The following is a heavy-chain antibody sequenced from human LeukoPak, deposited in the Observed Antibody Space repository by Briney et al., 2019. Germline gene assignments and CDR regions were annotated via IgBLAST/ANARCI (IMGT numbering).Heavy chain of an antibody. V-gene: IGHV4-4*07. D-gene: IGHD2-2*01. Sequence: SETPSLTCTVSGGSISSYYWSWIRQPAGKGLEWIGRIYTSGSTNYNPSLKSRVTMSVDTSKNQFSLKLSSVTAADTAVYYCARDLDPGYCSSTSCFPYYYYYGMDVWGQGTTVTVSS. CDR1: GGSISSYY. CDR3: ARDLDPGYCSSTSCFPYYYYYGMDV. J-gene: IGHJ6*02. CDR2: IYTSGST.